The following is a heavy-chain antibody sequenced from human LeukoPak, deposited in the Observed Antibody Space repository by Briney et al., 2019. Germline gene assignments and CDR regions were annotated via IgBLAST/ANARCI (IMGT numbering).Heavy chain of an antibody. V-gene: IGHV4-34*01. CDR3: ARGYCTTTTCRIFPYYFLDV. Sequence: PSETLSLTCAVYGGPFSGHFWTWVRQPPGKGLEWIGETNHRGRTNYNPSLEGRVTISMDTSQNQFSLKINSVTAADTAIYYCARGYCTTTTCRIFPYYFLDVWGKGTTVTVSS. D-gene: IGHD2-2*01. CDR1: GGPFSGHF. J-gene: IGHJ6*03. CDR2: TNHRGRT.